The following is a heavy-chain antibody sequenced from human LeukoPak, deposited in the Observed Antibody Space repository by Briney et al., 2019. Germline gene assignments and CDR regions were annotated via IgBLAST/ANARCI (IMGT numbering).Heavy chain of an antibody. CDR3: AREWLVPGYYYYYMDV. D-gene: IGHD6-19*01. CDR1: GDSVSSSSAA. J-gene: IGHJ6*03. V-gene: IGHV6-1*01. CDR2: TYYRSKWYN. Sequence: SQTLSLTCAISGDSVSSSSAAWTWIRQSPSRGLEWLGRTYYRSKWYNDYAVSVKSRITINPDTSKNQFSLQLNSVTPEDTAVYYCAREWLVPGYYYYYMDVWGKGTTVTVSS.